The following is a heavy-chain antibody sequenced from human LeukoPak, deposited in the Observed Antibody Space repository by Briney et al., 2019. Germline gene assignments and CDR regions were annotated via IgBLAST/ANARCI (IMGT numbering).Heavy chain of an antibody. V-gene: IGHV3-53*01. J-gene: IGHJ4*02. CDR3: ARFSSPRSVYYFDY. Sequence: GGSLRLSCAASGFTVSNNYMSWVRQAPGKGLEWVSVIYSGGHTYYADSVKGRFTISRDNSKNTLSLQMNTLRAEDTAVYYCARFSSPRSVYYFDYWGQGTLVTVSS. D-gene: IGHD3-16*01. CDR2: IYSGGHT. CDR1: GFTVSNNY.